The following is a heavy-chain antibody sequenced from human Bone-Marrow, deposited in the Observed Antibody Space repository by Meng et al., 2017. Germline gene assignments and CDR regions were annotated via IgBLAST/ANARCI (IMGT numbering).Heavy chain of an antibody. CDR1: GFTFSSYN. CDR3: ARDADWVIFDH. Sequence: GSLRLSCAASGFTFSSYNMHWVRQTPGEGLVWVSRINTDATITTYADSVEGRFTTSRDDAKNTVYLQMNSLRAEDTAVYYCARDADWVIFDHWGQGALVTVSS. V-gene: IGHV3-74*03. CDR2: INTDATIT. J-gene: IGHJ4*02. D-gene: IGHD3-9*01.